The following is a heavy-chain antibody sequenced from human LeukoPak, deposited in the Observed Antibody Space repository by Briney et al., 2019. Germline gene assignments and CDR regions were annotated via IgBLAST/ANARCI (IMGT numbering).Heavy chain of an antibody. V-gene: IGHV3-33*06. J-gene: IGHJ4*02. CDR3: AKDAQRGFDFSNSLDK. CDR2: IWSDGTNR. Sequence: PGRSLRLSCATSGFTFSHYGMHWVRQAPGKGLEWVAVIWSDGTNRYYGDPVKGRFTISRDNFQRTVYLQMNSLRAEDTAVYSCAKDAQRGFDFSNSLDKWGQGTLVTVSS. CDR1: GFTFSHYG. D-gene: IGHD4-11*01.